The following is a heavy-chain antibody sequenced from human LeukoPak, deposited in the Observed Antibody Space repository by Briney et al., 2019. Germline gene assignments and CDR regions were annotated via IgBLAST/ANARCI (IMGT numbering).Heavy chain of an antibody. CDR1: GGSFSGYY. CDR2: INHSGST. CDR3: ARGSGNYGGFDY. Sequence: SETLSLTCAVYGGSFSGYYWSRIRQPPGKGLEWIGEINHSGSTNYNPSLKSRVTISVDTSKNQFSLKLNSLTAADTAVYYCARGSGNYGGFDYWGQGALVTVSS. D-gene: IGHD4-11*01. J-gene: IGHJ4*02. V-gene: IGHV4-34*01.